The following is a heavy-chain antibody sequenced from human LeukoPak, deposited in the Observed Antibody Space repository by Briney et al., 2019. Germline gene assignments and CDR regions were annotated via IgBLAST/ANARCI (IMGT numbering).Heavy chain of an antibody. V-gene: IGHV3-30*18. CDR1: GFNFNYYA. D-gene: IGHD5-18*01. CDR2: VYFDGSDS. CDR3: AKFRYGYSSVDFDY. J-gene: IGHJ4*02. Sequence: GGSLRLSCAASGFNFNYYAVYWVRQAPGKGLEWVAGVYFDGSDSDSADSVKGRITISRDNSKNTLYLQMNSLRAEDTAVYYCAKFRYGYSSVDFDYWGQGTLVTVSS.